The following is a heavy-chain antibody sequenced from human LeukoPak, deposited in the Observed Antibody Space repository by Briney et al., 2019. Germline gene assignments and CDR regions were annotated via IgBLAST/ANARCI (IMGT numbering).Heavy chain of an antibody. J-gene: IGHJ6*02. CDR3: ARGGRSSSPSLYGMDV. CDR2: IYTSGST. CDR1: GGSISSYY. D-gene: IGHD6-13*01. V-gene: IGHV4-4*07. Sequence: SETLSLTCTVSGGSISSYYWSWIRQPAGNGLEWIGRIYTSGSTDYNPSLKSRVTMSVDTSKNQFSLKLSSVTAADTAVYYCARGGRSSSPSLYGMDVWGQGTTVTVSS.